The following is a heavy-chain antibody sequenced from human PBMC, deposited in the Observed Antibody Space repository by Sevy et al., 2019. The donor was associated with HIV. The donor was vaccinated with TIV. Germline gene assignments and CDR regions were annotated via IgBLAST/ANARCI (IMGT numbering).Heavy chain of an antibody. Sequence: GGSLRLSCAASGFTFNTHVMNWVRQAPGKGLEWVSSISGFGNTYYADSVRGRFTISRDNAKNILYLQMNSLRADDTAVYYCAKVLNPALESMMEVTVRSLKGFDVWGQGTMVTVSS. D-gene: IGHD3-22*01. CDR2: ISGFGNT. J-gene: IGHJ3*01. CDR3: AKVLNPALESMMEVTVRSLKGFDV. V-gene: IGHV3-23*01. CDR1: GFTFNTHV.